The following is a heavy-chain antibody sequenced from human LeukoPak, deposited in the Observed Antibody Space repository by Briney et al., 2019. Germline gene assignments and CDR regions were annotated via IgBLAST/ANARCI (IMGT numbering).Heavy chain of an antibody. CDR3: ARGRSTGYPYYFEY. Sequence: ASVKVSCKASGYTFTSYDINWVRQATGQGLEWMGWMNPNSGSTGYAQKFQGRVTITRNTSVSTAYMELSGLRSEDTAVYYCARGRSTGYPYYFEYWGQGTLVTVSS. CDR2: MNPNSGST. J-gene: IGHJ4*02. D-gene: IGHD5-12*01. V-gene: IGHV1-8*03. CDR1: GYTFTSYD.